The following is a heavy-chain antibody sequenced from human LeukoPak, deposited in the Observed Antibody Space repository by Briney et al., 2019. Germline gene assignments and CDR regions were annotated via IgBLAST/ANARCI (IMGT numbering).Heavy chain of an antibody. V-gene: IGHV1-2*02. CDR1: VYTFTVYY. D-gene: IGHD6-19*01. Sequence: ASVTVSYKASVYTFTVYYMHWVRQAPGQGRAWMGWINPNSGGTNYAQKFQGRVTMTRDTSISTAYMELSRLRSDDTAVYYCARVRSQWLSDYWGQGTLVTVSS. CDR3: ARVRSQWLSDY. J-gene: IGHJ4*02. CDR2: INPNSGGT.